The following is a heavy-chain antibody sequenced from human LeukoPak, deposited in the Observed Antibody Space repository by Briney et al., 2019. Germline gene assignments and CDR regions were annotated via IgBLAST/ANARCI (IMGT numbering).Heavy chain of an antibody. CDR3: ARDHAYGDERFDY. V-gene: IGHV4-4*02. CDR2: IYHSGST. CDR1: GGSIKSNNW. D-gene: IGHD4-17*01. Sequence: KPSETLSLTCAVSGGSIKSNNWWSWVRQPPGKGLEWIGEIYHSGSTNYNPSLESRVTVSVDKSKDQFSLKLSSVTAADTAVYYCARDHAYGDERFDYWGQGTLVTVSS. J-gene: IGHJ4*02.